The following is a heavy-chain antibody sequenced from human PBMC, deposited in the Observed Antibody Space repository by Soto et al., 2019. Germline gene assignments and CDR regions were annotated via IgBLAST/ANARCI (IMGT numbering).Heavy chain of an antibody. CDR3: ANSFGSGSYPFDS. Sequence: EVQLVESGGGLVQPGRSLRLSCAASGFTFSNYAMHWVRQAPGKGLEWVSLITWNSGSLSYADSVKGRFTISRDNAKNSLYLDMNSLRAADPALYYCANSFGSGSYPFDSWGQGTLVNVSS. J-gene: IGHJ4*02. CDR1: GFTFSNYA. V-gene: IGHV3-9*01. CDR2: ITWNSGSL. D-gene: IGHD3-10*01.